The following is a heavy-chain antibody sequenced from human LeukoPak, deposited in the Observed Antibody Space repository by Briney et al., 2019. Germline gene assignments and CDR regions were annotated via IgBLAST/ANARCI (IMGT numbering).Heavy chain of an antibody. CDR1: GFTFSSYS. J-gene: IGHJ6*02. CDR3: AFSLAAAGLYYYYGMDV. V-gene: IGHV3-21*01. D-gene: IGHD6-13*01. CDR2: ISSSSSYI. Sequence: GGSLRLSCAASGFTFSSYSMNWVRQAPGKGLEWVSSISSSSSYIYYADSVKGRFTISRDDAKNSLYLQMNSLRAEDTAVYYCAFSLAAAGLYYYYGMDVWGQGTTVTVSS.